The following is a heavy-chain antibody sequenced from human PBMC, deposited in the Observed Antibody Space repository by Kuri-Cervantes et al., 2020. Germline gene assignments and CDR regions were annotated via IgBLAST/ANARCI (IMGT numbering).Heavy chain of an antibody. J-gene: IGHJ4*02. Sequence: SVKVSCKAPGGTFSSYAISWVRQAPGQGLEWMGGIIPIFGTANYAQKFQGRVTITADESTSTAYMELSSLRSEDTAVYYCARGWPGSGSNLDYWGQGTLVTVSS. CDR1: GGTFSSYA. V-gene: IGHV1-69*13. D-gene: IGHD3-10*01. CDR2: IIPIFGTA. CDR3: ARGWPGSGSNLDY.